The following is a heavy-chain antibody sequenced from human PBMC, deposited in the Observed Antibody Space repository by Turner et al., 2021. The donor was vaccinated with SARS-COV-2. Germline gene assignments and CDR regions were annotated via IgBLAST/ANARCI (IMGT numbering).Heavy chain of an antibody. CDR3: AKGGGPYCSGGSCYPGGFDY. CDR2: ISYDGSNK. V-gene: IGHV3-30*18. CDR1: GFTFSSYG. D-gene: IGHD2-15*01. J-gene: IGHJ4*02. Sequence: QVQLVESGGGVVQPGRSLRLFCAASGFTFSSYGMHWVRQAPGKGLEWVAVISYDGSNKYYGDSVKGRFTISRDNSKNTLYLQMNSLRAEDTAVYYCAKGGGPYCSGGSCYPGGFDYWGQGTLVTVSS.